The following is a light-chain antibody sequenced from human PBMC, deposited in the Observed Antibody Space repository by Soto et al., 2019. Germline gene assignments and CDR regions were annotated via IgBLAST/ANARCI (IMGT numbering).Light chain of an antibody. J-gene: IGKJ5*01. CDR2: DTS. CDR1: QSVSSSY. V-gene: IGKV3D-20*02. Sequence: IVLTQSPGTVSFSPWEIATLSCRASQSVSSSYLAWYQQKPGQAPRLLIYDTSNRATGVPPRFSGSRSGTDFTLTISSVEPEDFALYFCHQRNTFGQGTRLEIK. CDR3: HQRNT.